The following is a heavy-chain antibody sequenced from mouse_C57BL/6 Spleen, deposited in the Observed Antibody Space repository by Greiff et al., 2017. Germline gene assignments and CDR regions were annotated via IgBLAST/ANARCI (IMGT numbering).Heavy chain of an antibody. J-gene: IGHJ2*01. D-gene: IGHD1-1*01. CDR3: TRDYGSSG. CDR1: GYTFTDYE. Sequence: VQLQQSGAELVRPGASVTLSCKASGYTFTDYEMHWVKQTPVHGLEWIGAIDPETGGTAYNQKFKGQAILTADKSSSTAYMELRSLTSEDSAVYYCTRDYGSSGWGQGTTLTVAS. V-gene: IGHV1-15*01. CDR2: IDPETGGT.